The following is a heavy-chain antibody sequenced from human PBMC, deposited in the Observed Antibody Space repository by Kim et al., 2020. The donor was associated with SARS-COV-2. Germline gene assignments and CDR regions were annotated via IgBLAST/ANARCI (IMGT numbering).Heavy chain of an antibody. D-gene: IGHD3-16*02. Sequence: SVKVSCKASGGTFSSYAISWVRQAPGQGLEWMGGIIPIFGTANYAQKFQGRVTITADESTSTAYMELSSLRSEDTAVYYCAMAKDGVILNWFDPWGQGTLVTVSS. J-gene: IGHJ5*02. CDR2: IIPIFGTA. CDR3: AMAKDGVILNWFDP. CDR1: GGTFSSYA. V-gene: IGHV1-69*13.